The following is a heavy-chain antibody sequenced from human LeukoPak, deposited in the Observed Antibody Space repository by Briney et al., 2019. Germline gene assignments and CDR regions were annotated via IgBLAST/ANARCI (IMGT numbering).Heavy chain of an antibody. CDR1: GGSFSGYY. J-gene: IGHJ6*02. Sequence: LSLTCAVYGGSFSGYYWSWIRQAPGNGLEWVSYISSSGSTIYYADSVKGRFTISRDNAKNSLYLQMNSLRAEDTAVYYCARWGVVPAAEAMANYYYGMDVWGQGTTVTVSS. D-gene: IGHD2-2*01. CDR3: ARWGVVPAAEAMANYYYGMDV. V-gene: IGHV3-11*01. CDR2: ISSSGSTI.